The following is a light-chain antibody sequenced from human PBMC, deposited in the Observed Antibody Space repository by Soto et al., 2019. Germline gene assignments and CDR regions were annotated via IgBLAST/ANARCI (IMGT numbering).Light chain of an antibody. Sequence: EIVMTQSPATLSVSPGERATLSCRASQSVSSNLAWYQQKPGQAPRLLIYGASTRATGIPARFSGSGSGTECTLTISSLQSEDFAVYYFQQYNNWPRTFGQGTKLEIK. CDR3: QQYNNWPRT. J-gene: IGKJ1*01. CDR1: QSVSSN. CDR2: GAS. V-gene: IGKV3-15*01.